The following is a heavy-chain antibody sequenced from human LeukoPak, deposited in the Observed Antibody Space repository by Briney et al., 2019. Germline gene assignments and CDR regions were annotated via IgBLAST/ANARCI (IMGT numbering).Heavy chain of an antibody. CDR3: ARAPYYYGSSGYYAMYYYYYYMDV. D-gene: IGHD3-22*01. V-gene: IGHV1-69*13. J-gene: IGHJ6*03. CDR2: IIPIFGTA. Sequence: GASVKVSCKASGGTFSSYAISWVRQAPGQGLEWMGGIIPIFGTANYAQKFQGRVTITADESTSTAYMELRSLRSDDTAVYYCARAPYYYGSSGYYAMYYYYYYMDVWGKGTTVTVSS. CDR1: GGTFSSYA.